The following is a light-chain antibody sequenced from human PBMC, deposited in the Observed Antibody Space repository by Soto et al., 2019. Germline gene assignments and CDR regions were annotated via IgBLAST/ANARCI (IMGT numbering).Light chain of an antibody. CDR3: QQYNNWPIT. Sequence: EIVMTQSPATLSVSPCERATLSCRASQTVLSNLAWYQQKPGQAPRLLIYGASTRATGIPARFSGSGSGTEFTLTISSLQSEDFAVYYCQQYNNWPITFGQGTRLEIK. J-gene: IGKJ5*01. CDR2: GAS. V-gene: IGKV3-15*01. CDR1: QTVLSN.